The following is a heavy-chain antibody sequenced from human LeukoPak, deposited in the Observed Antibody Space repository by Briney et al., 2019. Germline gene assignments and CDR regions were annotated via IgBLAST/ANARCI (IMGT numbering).Heavy chain of an antibody. V-gene: IGHV3-30*04. J-gene: IGHJ4*02. CDR2: ISYAGSNE. CDR3: ARGRYSFDY. Sequence: GGSLRLSCAPSGFTFRNYAMHWVRQAPGKGLEWVAVISYAGSNEHYADSVKGRFTISRDNSKNTLFLQMNSLRAEDTAVYYCARGRYSFDYWGQGTLVTVSS. CDR1: GFTFRNYA.